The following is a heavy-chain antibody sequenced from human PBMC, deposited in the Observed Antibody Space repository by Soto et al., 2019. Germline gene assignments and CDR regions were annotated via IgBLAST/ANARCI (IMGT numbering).Heavy chain of an antibody. Sequence: GGSLRLSCAASGFTFSSYSMNWVRQAPGKGLEWASSISSSSSYIYYADSVKGRFTISRDNAKNSLYLQMNSLRAEDTAVYYCAREGFYYYDSSGIDYWGQATLVTVSS. CDR1: GFTFSSYS. CDR3: AREGFYYYDSSGIDY. V-gene: IGHV3-21*01. D-gene: IGHD3-22*01. J-gene: IGHJ4*02. CDR2: ISSSSSYI.